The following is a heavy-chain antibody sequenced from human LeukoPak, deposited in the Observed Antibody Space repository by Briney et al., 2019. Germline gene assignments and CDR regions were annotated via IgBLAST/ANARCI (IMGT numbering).Heavy chain of an antibody. J-gene: IGHJ4*02. Sequence: SSETLSLTCTVSGGSISSTSYYWGWIRQPPGKGLEWIGSIYYSGSTYYNPSLKSRVTMSVDTSKNQFSLKLSSVTAADTAVYYCARAVVPAAPFDYWGQGTLVTVSS. CDR1: GGSISSTSYY. CDR2: IYYSGST. CDR3: ARAVVPAAPFDY. D-gene: IGHD2-2*01. V-gene: IGHV4-39*07.